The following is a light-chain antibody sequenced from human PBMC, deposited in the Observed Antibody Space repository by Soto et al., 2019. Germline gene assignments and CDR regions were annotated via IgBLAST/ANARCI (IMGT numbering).Light chain of an antibody. Sequence: QSVLTQPPSASGSPGQSVTISCTGTSSDIGGYNSVSWYQQHPGKAPKLMIYEVNKRPLGVPERFSGSKSGNTASLTVSGLQVDDEADYYCSSSAGTNSFVLFGGGTKLTVL. J-gene: IGLJ3*02. CDR3: SSSAGTNSFVL. CDR2: EVN. V-gene: IGLV2-8*01. CDR1: SSDIGGYNS.